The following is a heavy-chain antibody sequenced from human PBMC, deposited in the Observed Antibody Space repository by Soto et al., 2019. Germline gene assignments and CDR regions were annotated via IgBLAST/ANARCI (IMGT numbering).Heavy chain of an antibody. J-gene: IGHJ3*02. V-gene: IGHV3-33*01. CDR3: ARESYIGTAFDI. CDR2: IWYDGSNK. Sequence: GGSLRLSCAASGFTFSSYGMHWVRQAPGKGLEWVAVIWYDGSNKYYADSVKGRFTISRDNSKNTLYLQMNSLRAEDTAVYYCARESYIGTAFDIWGQGTMVTVSS. CDR1: GFTFSSYG. D-gene: IGHD5-12*01.